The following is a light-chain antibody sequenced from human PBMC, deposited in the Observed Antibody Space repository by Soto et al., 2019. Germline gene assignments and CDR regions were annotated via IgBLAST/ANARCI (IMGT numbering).Light chain of an antibody. V-gene: IGKV3-15*01. J-gene: IGKJ1*01. CDR3: QQYNTWPRT. CDR1: QSVGYN. CDR2: GAS. Sequence: DIVMTQSPVTLSLSPGDRATLSCRASQSVGYNLAWFQQKPGQAPRLLIYGASAGATGIPDRFSGRGFGTDCTLTMSSLQAEDLAAYNCQQYNTWPRTFGQVTKVE.